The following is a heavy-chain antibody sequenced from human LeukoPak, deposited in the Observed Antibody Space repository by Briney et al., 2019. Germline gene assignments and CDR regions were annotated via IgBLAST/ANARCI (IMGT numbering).Heavy chain of an antibody. D-gene: IGHD2-2*01. CDR1: GYTFTGYY. CDR2: INPNSGGT. CDR3: ARGDLVVVPAAIVDP. J-gene: IGHJ5*02. Sequence: GASVKVSCKASGYTFTGYYMHWVRQAPGQGLEWMGWINPNSGGTNYAQKFQGRVTMTRDTSISTAYMELSRLRSDDTAVYYCARGDLVVVPAAIVDPWGQGTLVTVSS. V-gene: IGHV1-2*02.